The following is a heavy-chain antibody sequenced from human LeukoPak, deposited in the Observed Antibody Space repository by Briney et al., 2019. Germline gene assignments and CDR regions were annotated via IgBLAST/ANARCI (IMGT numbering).Heavy chain of an antibody. Sequence: PSETLSLTCTVSGDSITSYYWSWIRQPPGKGLEWIGFIYYTGSTSYNPSLKSRVSISADTPKNQFSLRLSSVAAADTAVYYCARFSSNYYYYGMDVWGLGTTVTVSS. CDR1: GDSITSYY. D-gene: IGHD6-13*01. J-gene: IGHJ6*02. V-gene: IGHV4-59*01. CDR3: ARFSSNYYYYGMDV. CDR2: IYYTGST.